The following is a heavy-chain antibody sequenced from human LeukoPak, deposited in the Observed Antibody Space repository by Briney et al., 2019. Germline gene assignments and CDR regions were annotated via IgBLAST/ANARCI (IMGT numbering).Heavy chain of an antibody. J-gene: IGHJ4*02. CDR3: ARAPITSPFYFDY. CDR1: GITFSSYS. Sequence: GGSLRLSCAASGITFSSYSMNWVRQAPGKGLEWVSSITSSSDYIYYADSVKGRLTISRDNAKNSLFLQMNSLRAEDTAVYYCARAPITSPFYFDYWGQGTLVTVSS. D-gene: IGHD2-2*01. V-gene: IGHV3-21*06. CDR2: ITSSSDYI.